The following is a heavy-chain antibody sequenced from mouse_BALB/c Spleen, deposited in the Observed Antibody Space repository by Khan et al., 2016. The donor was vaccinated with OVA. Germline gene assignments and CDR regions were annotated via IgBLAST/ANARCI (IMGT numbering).Heavy chain of an antibody. CDR1: GYTFTSYY. CDR2: INPINGGT. J-gene: IGHJ3*01. CDR3: TRSGTARATLCVAY. Sequence: QVQLKESGAELVKPGASVELSCKASGYTFTSYYMYWLKQRPGQGLEWIGEINPINGGTNFNEKFKNKATLTVDKSSSTAYMQLSSLTSEDSAVXYCTRSGTARATLCVAYLGQGTLVTVSA. V-gene: IGHV1S81*02. D-gene: IGHD3-2*01.